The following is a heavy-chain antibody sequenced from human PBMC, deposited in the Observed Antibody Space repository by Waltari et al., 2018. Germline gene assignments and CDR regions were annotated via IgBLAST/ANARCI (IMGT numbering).Heavy chain of an antibody. CDR2: IKGDGTNI. CDR1: GFLYNDYW. V-gene: IGHV3-74*03. D-gene: IGHD2-15*01. Sequence: EVQLVESGGGLVQPGGSLRLSCAVSGFLYNDYWMDWVHQAPGQGLVWVSRIKGDGTNIKYADSVGGRFTIPRDSAKNTFYLQMNSLRAEDTAVYYCTRNPGYWGQGTLVTVAS. J-gene: IGHJ4*02. CDR3: TRNPGY.